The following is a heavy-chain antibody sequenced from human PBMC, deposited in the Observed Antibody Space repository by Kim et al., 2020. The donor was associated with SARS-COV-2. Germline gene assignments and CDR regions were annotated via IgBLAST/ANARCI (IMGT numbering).Heavy chain of an antibody. J-gene: IGHJ4*02. V-gene: IGHV3-23*01. D-gene: IGHD2-15*01. CDR3: AKGVASGGSYFDS. CDR2: ITGSSSKT. CDR1: GFTFSSYG. Sequence: GGSLRLSCAASGFTFSSYGMSWVRHAPGKGLERVSGITGSSSKTYYADAVKGRFTISRDNSKNTLYLQMNGLRDEDTAIYYCAKGVASGGSYFDSWGQG.